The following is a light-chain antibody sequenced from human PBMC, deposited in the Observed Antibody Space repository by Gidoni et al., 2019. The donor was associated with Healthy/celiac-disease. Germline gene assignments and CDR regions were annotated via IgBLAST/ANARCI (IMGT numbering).Light chain of an antibody. V-gene: IGLV2-14*03. J-gene: IGLJ1*01. CDR3: SSYTSSSTLYV. CDR1: SSDVGGYNY. CDR2: DVS. Sequence: QSALTQPAPLSGSPGQSITISCTGTSSDVGGYNYVSWYQQHPGKAPKLMIYDVSNRPSGVSNRFSGSKSGNTASLTISGLQAEDEADYYCSSYTSSSTLYVFGTGTKVTVL.